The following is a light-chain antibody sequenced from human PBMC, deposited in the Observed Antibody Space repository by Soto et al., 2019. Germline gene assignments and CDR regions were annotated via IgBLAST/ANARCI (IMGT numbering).Light chain of an antibody. Sequence: IQMTQSPSSVSASVGDSVTITCRASQVISSRLAWYQVKPGKAPKLLIYGASNRESGGPSRFNASESWTLFPLTINRLPPEDFSTYYCPQASRFPLTFRRGTTVEI. CDR2: GAS. V-gene: IGKV1-12*01. CDR3: PQASRFPLT. CDR1: QVISSR. J-gene: IGKJ4*01.